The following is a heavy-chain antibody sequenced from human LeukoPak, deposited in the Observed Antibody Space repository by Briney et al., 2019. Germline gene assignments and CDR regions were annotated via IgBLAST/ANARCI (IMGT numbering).Heavy chain of an antibody. V-gene: IGHV3-30*18. CDR3: AKEMATITGVFDY. Sequence: GGSLRLSRAASGFTFSSYVVHWVRQAPGKGREWVAVISYDGSNKYHADSVKGRFTICRDNSKNTLYLQMTSLTAEDTAVYYCAKEMATITGVFDYWGQGTLVTVSS. D-gene: IGHD5-24*01. CDR1: GFTFSSYV. CDR2: ISYDGSNK. J-gene: IGHJ4*02.